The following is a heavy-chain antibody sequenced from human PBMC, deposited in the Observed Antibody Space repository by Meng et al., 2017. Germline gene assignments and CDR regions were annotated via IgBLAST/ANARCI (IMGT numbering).Heavy chain of an antibody. J-gene: IGHJ4*02. Sequence: QVKVAHPAAGLKKPGSAVEVSCKASGGTFSSYAISWVRQAPGQGLEWMGGIIPIFGTANYAQKFQGRVTITADKSTSTAYMELSSLRSEDTAVYYCARDGVGATEGYFDYWGQGTLVTVSS. CDR2: IIPIFGTA. CDR3: ARDGVGATEGYFDY. V-gene: IGHV1-69*06. D-gene: IGHD1-26*01. CDR1: GGTFSSYA.